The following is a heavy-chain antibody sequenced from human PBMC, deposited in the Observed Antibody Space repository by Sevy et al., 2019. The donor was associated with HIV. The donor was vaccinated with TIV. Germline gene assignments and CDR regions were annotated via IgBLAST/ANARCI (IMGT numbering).Heavy chain of an antibody. D-gene: IGHD3-22*01. J-gene: IGHJ4*02. CDR1: GFTFRSYT. V-gene: IGHV3-21*01. CDR3: ARVRPYDTRDFDY. Sequence: GGSLRLSCVASGFTFRSYTMKWVRQAPGKGLECVSSISSSGSYIYYADAVKGRFTISRDDAKNSLYLQMNTLRAEDAGMYYCARVRPYDTRDFDYWGQGTLATVSS. CDR2: ISSSGSYI.